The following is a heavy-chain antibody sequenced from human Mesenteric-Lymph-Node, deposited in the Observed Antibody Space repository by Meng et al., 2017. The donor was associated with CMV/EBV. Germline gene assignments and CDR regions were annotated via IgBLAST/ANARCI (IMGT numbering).Heavy chain of an antibody. CDR3: ARGVAAGVDY. CDR2: IIPILGIA. J-gene: IGHJ4*02. D-gene: IGHD6-13*01. V-gene: IGHV1-69*04. Sequence: SCKASGGTCSRYAISWVRQAPGQGREWMGRIIPILGIANYAQKFQGRVTITADKSTSTAYMELSSLRSEDTAVYYCARGVAAGVDYWGQGTLVTVSS. CDR1: GGTCSRYA.